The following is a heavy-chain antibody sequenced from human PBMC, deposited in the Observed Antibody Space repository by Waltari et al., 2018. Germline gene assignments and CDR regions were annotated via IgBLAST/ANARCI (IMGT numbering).Heavy chain of an antibody. Sequence: QVQLVQSGAEVKKPGASVKVSCKASGYTFTSYYMHWVRQAPGQGLEWMGRIVPILGPANYAQKFQGRLTITADKSTSTAYMELSSLRSEDTAVYYCAFAGVTTYSGSLDSWGQGTLVTVSS. D-gene: IGHD1-26*01. CDR3: AFAGVTTYSGSLDS. V-gene: IGHV1-69*09. CDR1: GYTFTSYY. CDR2: IVPILGPA. J-gene: IGHJ4*02.